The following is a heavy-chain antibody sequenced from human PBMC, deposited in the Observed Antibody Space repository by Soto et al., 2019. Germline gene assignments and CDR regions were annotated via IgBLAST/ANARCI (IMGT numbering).Heavy chain of an antibody. CDR3: ASGAI. V-gene: IGHV3-7*01. J-gene: IGHJ4*02. CDR1: GFTFSNYW. Sequence: EVQLVESGGGLVQPGGSLRLSCAASGFTFSNYWMSWVRQAPGKGLEWVANIKQDGTEKNYVDSVRGRFTISRDNAKNALDRQMNSLTAEDTAVYYWASGAIGGQGTLVTVSS. CDR2: IKQDGTEK. D-gene: IGHD2-2*01.